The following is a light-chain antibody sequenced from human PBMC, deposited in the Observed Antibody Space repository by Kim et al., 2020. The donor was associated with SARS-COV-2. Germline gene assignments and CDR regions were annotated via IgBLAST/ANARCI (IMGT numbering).Light chain of an antibody. V-gene: IGKV1-17*01. J-gene: IGKJ5*01. CDR2: GAS. CDR3: LQHNTYPIT. Sequence: ASVGDRVTITCRASQDIRNNLGWYQQNTGRAPKRLSYGASSLQSGVPSRFSGSGSGTEFTLTISSLQPEDFATYFCLQHNTYPITFGQGTRLEIK. CDR1: QDIRNN.